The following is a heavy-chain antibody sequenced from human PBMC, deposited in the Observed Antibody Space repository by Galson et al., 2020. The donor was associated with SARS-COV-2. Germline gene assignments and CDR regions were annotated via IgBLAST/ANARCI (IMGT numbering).Heavy chain of an antibody. CDR3: ATDFSYSSSWYVNY. CDR2: FDPEDGET. V-gene: IGHV1-24*01. CDR1: GYTLTELS. Sequence: ASVKVSCKVSGYTLTELSMHWVRQAPGKGLEWMGGFDPEDGETIYAQKFQGRVTMTEDTSTDTAYMELSSLRSEDTAVYYCATDFSYSSSWYVNYWGQGTLVTVYS. J-gene: IGHJ4*02. D-gene: IGHD6-13*01.